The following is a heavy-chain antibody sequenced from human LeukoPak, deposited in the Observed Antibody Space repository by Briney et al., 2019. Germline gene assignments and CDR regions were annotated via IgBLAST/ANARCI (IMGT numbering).Heavy chain of an antibody. CDR2: ISYDGSNK. V-gene: IGHV3-30*18. Sequence: PGRSLRLSCAASGFTFSSYAMHWVRQAPGKGLEWVALISYDGSNKYYADSVKGRFTISRDNSKNTLYLQMNSLRAEDTAVYYCAKFPVAGTGWFDPWGQGTLVTVSS. CDR3: AKFPVAGTGWFDP. D-gene: IGHD6-19*01. J-gene: IGHJ5*02. CDR1: GFTFSSYA.